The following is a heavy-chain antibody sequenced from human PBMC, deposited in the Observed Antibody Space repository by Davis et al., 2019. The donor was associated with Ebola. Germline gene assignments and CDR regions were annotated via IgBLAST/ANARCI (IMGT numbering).Heavy chain of an antibody. Sequence: PGGSLRLSCAASGFTFRSYWMSWARQAPGKGLECVAHIKEDGSKEFYVDSVKGRFTISRDNAKSSLYLQMNSLRAEDTAVFYCVRGGSPTAYWGQGTPVTVSS. CDR1: GFTFRSYW. V-gene: IGHV3-7*03. CDR3: VRGGSPTAY. J-gene: IGHJ1*01. CDR2: IKEDGSKE.